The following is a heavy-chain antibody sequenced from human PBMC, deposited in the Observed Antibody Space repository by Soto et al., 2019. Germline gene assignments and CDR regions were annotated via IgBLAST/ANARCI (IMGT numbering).Heavy chain of an antibody. V-gene: IGHV4-31*03. Sequence: SETLSLTCTVSGGSISSGGHYWSWIRQHPGKGLEWIGYIYYSGSTYYNPSLKSRVTISVDTSKNQFSLKLSSVTAADTAVYYCARTYYYDSSGYYPALFFDYWGQGTLVTVSS. D-gene: IGHD3-22*01. CDR2: IYYSGST. CDR1: GGSISSGGHY. J-gene: IGHJ4*02. CDR3: ARTYYYDSSGYYPALFFDY.